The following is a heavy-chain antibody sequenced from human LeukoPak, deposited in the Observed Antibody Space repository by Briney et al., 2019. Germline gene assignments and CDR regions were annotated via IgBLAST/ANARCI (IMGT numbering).Heavy chain of an antibody. Sequence: GGSLRLSCAASGFTFSSYAMSWVRQAPGKGLEWVSAISGSGGSTYYADSVKGRFTISRDNSKNTLYLQMNSLRAEDAAVYYCAKRRGLELLYYYYMDVWGKGTTVTVSS. D-gene: IGHD1-7*01. CDR2: ISGSGGST. CDR1: GFTFSSYA. J-gene: IGHJ6*03. V-gene: IGHV3-23*01. CDR3: AKRRGLELLYYYYMDV.